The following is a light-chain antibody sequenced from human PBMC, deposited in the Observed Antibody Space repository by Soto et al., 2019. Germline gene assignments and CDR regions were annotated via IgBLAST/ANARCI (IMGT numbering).Light chain of an antibody. V-gene: IGLV6-57*02. Sequence: NFMLTQPHSVSESPGKTVTISCTGSSGSIASNYVQWYQQRPGSVPTTVIYEDNQRPSGVPDRFSGSIDSSSNSASLTISGLKTEDEADYYCQSYDSSNPVVFGGGTKVTVL. J-gene: IGLJ2*01. CDR2: EDN. CDR1: SGSIASNY. CDR3: QSYDSSNPVV.